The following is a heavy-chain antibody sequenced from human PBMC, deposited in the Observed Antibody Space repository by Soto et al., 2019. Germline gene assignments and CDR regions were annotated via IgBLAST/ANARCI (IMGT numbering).Heavy chain of an antibody. CDR3: AREYDYGDYDHAFDI. CDR2: IKQDGSKK. Sequence: GGSLRLSCAASGFTFSSYWMSWVRQAPGKGLEWVANIKQDGSKKYYVDSVKGRFTISRDNSKNTLYLQMNSLRAEDTAVYYCAREYDYGDYDHAFDIWGQGTMVTVSS. D-gene: IGHD4-17*01. J-gene: IGHJ3*02. V-gene: IGHV3-7*01. CDR1: GFTFSSYW.